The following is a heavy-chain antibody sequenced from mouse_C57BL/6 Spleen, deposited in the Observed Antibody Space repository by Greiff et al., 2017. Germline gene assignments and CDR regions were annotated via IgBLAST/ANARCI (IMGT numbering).Heavy chain of an antibody. Sequence: EVKLMESGGDLVKPGGSLKLSCAASGFTFSSYGMSWVRQTPDKRLEWVATISSGGSYTYYPDSVKGRFTISRDNAKNTLYLQMSSLKSEDTAMYYCARVGDYDEGYYCDYWGQGTTLTVSA. D-gene: IGHD2-4*01. J-gene: IGHJ2*01. CDR3: ARVGDYDEGYYCDY. CDR1: GFTFSSYG. V-gene: IGHV5-6*01. CDR2: ISSGGSYT.